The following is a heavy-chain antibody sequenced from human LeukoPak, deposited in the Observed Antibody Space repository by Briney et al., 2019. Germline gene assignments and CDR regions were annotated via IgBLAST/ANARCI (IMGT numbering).Heavy chain of an antibody. D-gene: IGHD6-19*01. CDR1: GGSFSGYY. CDR3: ARDTRGIAVGFDY. Sequence: PSETLSLTCAVYGGSFSGYYWSWIRQPPGKGLEWIGEINHSGSTNYNPSLKSRVTISVDTSKNQFSLKLSSVTAADTAVYYCARDTRGIAVGFDYWGQGTLVTVSS. CDR2: INHSGST. J-gene: IGHJ4*02. V-gene: IGHV4-34*01.